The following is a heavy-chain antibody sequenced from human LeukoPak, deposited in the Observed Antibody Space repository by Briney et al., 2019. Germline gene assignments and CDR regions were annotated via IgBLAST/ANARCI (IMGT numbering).Heavy chain of an antibody. D-gene: IGHD2-8*01. Sequence: PGRSLRLSCAASGFTFSSYGMHWVRQAPGEGLEWVAVIWYDGSNKYYADSVKGRFTISRDNSKNTLYLQMNSLRAEDTAVYYCARVRQYCTNGVCYMGYYYCGMDVWGQGTTVTVSS. CDR1: GFTFSSYG. CDR2: IWYDGSNK. J-gene: IGHJ6*02. CDR3: ARVRQYCTNGVCYMGYYYCGMDV. V-gene: IGHV3-33*01.